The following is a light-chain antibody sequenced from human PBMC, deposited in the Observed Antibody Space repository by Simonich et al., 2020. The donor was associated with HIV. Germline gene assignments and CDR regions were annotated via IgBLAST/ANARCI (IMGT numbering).Light chain of an antibody. CDR3: QQYYGTPT. V-gene: IGKV1-5*03. CDR2: KAS. Sequence: DIQMTQSPSTLSGSVGDRVTITCRASQSIGSWLAWYQQNLGKAPKLLIYKASNLESGVPARFGGSGSGTGYTLTIGSLQPEDFATYYCQQYYGTPTFGQGTKLEIK. CDR1: QSIGSW. J-gene: IGKJ2*01.